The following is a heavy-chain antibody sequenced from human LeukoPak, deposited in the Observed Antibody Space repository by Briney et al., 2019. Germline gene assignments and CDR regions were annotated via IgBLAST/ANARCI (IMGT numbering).Heavy chain of an antibody. D-gene: IGHD3-9*01. CDR1: GGTFSSYA. CDR2: VIPILGIA. Sequence: SVKVSCKASGGTFSSYAISWVRQAPGQGLEWMGRVIPILGIANYAQKFQGRVTITADKSTSTAYMELSSLRSEDTAVYYCARGGDILTGGNYDYWGQGTLVTVSS. CDR3: ARGGDILTGGNYDY. J-gene: IGHJ4*02. V-gene: IGHV1-69*04.